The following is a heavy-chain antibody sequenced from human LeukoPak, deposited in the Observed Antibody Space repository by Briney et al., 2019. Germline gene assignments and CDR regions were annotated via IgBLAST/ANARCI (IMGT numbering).Heavy chain of an antibody. D-gene: IGHD6-19*01. Sequence: GGSLRLSCAASGFTFSSYAMSWVRQAPGKGLEWVSAISGSGDSTYYADSVKGRFTISRDNSKNTLYLQMNSLRAEDTAVYYCAKGEAGTGSYYFDYWGQGTLVTVSS. CDR2: ISGSGDST. J-gene: IGHJ4*02. CDR3: AKGEAGTGSYYFDY. CDR1: GFTFSSYA. V-gene: IGHV3-23*01.